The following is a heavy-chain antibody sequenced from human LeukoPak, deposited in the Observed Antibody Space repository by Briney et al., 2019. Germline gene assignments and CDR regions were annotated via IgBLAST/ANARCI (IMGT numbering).Heavy chain of an antibody. V-gene: IGHV1-2*02. J-gene: IGHJ4*02. CDR2: INPNSGGT. CDR3: ARVAHYDYVWGSYRPAY. CDR1: GYTFTGYY. D-gene: IGHD3-16*02. Sequence: ASVKVSCKASGYTFTGYYMHWVRQAPGQGLEWMGWINPNSGGTNYAQKFQGRVTMTRDTSISTAYMELSRLRSDDTAVYYCARVAHYDYVWGSYRPAYWGQGTLVTVSS.